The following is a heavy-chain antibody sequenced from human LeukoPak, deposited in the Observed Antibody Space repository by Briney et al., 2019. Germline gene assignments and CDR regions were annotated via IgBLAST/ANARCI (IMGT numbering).Heavy chain of an antibody. V-gene: IGHV3-30*18. CDR3: AKDHSSGWYRGYYYGMDV. Sequence: GGSLRLSCAASGFTFSSYGMHWVRQAPGKGLEWVAVISYDGSNKYYADSVKGRFTISRDNSKNTLYLQMNSLRAEDTAVYYCAKDHSSGWYRGYYYGMDVWGQGTTVTVSS. J-gene: IGHJ6*02. D-gene: IGHD6-19*01. CDR1: GFTFSSYG. CDR2: ISYDGSNK.